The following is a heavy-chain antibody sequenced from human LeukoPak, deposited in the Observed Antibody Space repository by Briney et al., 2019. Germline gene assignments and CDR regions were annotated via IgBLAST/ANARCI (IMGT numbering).Heavy chain of an antibody. CDR1: GFIFRNYW. Sequence: GGSLRLSCAASGFIFRNYWMIWVRQAPGKGLERVATIKSDGGEIYYADSVKGRFTISRDNTKNSVYLQMNSLRVEDTAVYICARDSGWSTFDQWGQGALVTVSS. J-gene: IGHJ4*02. CDR2: IKSDGGEI. D-gene: IGHD6-19*01. V-gene: IGHV3-7*01. CDR3: ARDSGWSTFDQ.